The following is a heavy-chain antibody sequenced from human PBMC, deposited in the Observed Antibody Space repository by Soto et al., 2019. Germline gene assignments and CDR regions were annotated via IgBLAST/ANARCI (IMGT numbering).Heavy chain of an antibody. CDR3: ARVVVRGNWFDP. CDR1: GGTFSSYT. V-gene: IGHV1-69*02. CDR2: IITILGIA. D-gene: IGHD3-10*01. Sequence: QVQLVQSGAEVKKPGSSVKVSCKASGGTFSSYTISWVRQAPGQGLEWMGRIITILGIANYAQKFQGRVTMTADKSTSTAYMELSSLRSEDTAVYYCARVVVRGNWFDPWGQGTLVTVSS. J-gene: IGHJ5*02.